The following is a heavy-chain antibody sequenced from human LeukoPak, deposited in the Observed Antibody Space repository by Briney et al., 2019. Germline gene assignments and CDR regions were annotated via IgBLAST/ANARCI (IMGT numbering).Heavy chain of an antibody. V-gene: IGHV4-30-2*01. J-gene: IGHJ6*02. CDR2: IYHSGST. CDR3: ARGGSYYYYGMDV. CDR1: GGSISSGGYS. D-gene: IGHD1-26*01. Sequence: SETLSLTCAVSGGSISSGGYSWSWLRQPPGRGLEWIGYIYHSGSTYYNPSLKSRVTISVDRSKNQFSLKLSSVTAADTAVYYCARGGSYYYYGMDVWGQGTTVTVSS.